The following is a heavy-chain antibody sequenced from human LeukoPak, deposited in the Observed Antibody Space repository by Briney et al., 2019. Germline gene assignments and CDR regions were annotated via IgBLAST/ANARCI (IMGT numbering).Heavy chain of an antibody. J-gene: IGHJ4*02. CDR1: GFTFRSYE. Sequence: PGGSLRLSCAASGFTFRSYEMKWVGQAPGKGGEGVAYISSSGSTILHAYSVKGRFTISRDNAKNSLYLQMNSLRAEDTAVYYCARDVTHYGSGSYYSGTEAFDYWGQGTLVTVSS. CDR2: ISSSGSTI. CDR3: ARDVTHYGSGSYYSGTEAFDY. V-gene: IGHV3-48*03. D-gene: IGHD3-10*01.